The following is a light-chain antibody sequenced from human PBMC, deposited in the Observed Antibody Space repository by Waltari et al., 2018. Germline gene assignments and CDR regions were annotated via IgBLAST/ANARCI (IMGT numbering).Light chain of an antibody. V-gene: IGLV1-36*01. CDR2: YDN. J-gene: IGLJ3*02. CDR3: EAWDDTLNGVV. CDR1: NSNIGNNA. Sequence: QSVLAQPPSVSEAPRQWVTISCSGSNSNIGNNAVNWYQKLPGKAPKLLIYYDNLRSPGVSNRFSGSKSDTSASLAISGLQSEDEADHYCEAWDDTLNGVVFGGGTKLTVL.